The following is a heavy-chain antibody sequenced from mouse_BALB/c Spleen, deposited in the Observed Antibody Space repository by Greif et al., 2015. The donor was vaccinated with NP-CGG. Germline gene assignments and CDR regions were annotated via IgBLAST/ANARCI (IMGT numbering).Heavy chain of an antibody. CDR2: IRLKSNNYAT. CDR3: TRDYGSSYPY. D-gene: IGHD1-1*01. J-gene: IGHJ2*01. V-gene: IGHV6-6*02. Sequence: EVKVVESGGGLVQPGGSMKLSCVASGFTFSNYWMNWVRQSPEKGLEWVAEIRLKSNNYATHYAESVKGRFTISGDDSKSSVYLQMNNLRAEDTGIYYCTRDYGSSYPYWGQGTTLTVSS. CDR1: GFTFSNYW.